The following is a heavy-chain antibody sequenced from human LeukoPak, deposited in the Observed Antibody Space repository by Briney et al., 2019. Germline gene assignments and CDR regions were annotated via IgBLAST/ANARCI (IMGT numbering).Heavy chain of an antibody. J-gene: IGHJ4*02. CDR2: IYYSGST. CDR3: ARDTYDAPFDY. CDR1: GFTFSDYY. V-gene: IGHV4-38-2*02. D-gene: IGHD5-12*01. Sequence: GSLRLSCAASGFTFSDYYMSWIRQPPGKGLEWIGSIYYSGSTYYNPSLKSRVTISVDTSKNQFSLKLSSVTAADTAVYYCARDTYDAPFDYWGQGTLVTVSS.